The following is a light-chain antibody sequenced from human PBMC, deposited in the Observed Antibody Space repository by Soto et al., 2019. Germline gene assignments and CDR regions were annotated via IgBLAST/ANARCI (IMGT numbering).Light chain of an antibody. J-gene: IGKJ1*01. CDR2: DAS. Sequence: DVQMTQSPSTLFASVGDRVTITCRASQTISNWLAWYQQRPGKAPQLLVSDASRLESGVPSRFSGSGSGTEFTLTISSLQPDDSATYYCQQYKSYSPRTFGQGTKVDIK. CDR1: QTISNW. V-gene: IGKV1-5*01. CDR3: QQYKSYSPRT.